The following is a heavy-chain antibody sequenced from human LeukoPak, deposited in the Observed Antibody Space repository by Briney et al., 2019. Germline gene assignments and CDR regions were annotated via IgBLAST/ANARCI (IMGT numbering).Heavy chain of an antibody. D-gene: IGHD6-13*01. CDR1: GYTFTSYG. V-gene: IGHV1-18*01. CDR3: ARYGSSSWSLNYYYGMDV. CDR2: ISAYNGNT. Sequence: ASVRVSCKASGYTFTSYGISWVRQAPGQGLEWMGWISAYNGNTNYAQKLQGRVTMTTDTSTSTAYMELRSLRSDDTAVYYCARYGSSSWSLNYYYGMDVWGQGTTVTVSS. J-gene: IGHJ6*02.